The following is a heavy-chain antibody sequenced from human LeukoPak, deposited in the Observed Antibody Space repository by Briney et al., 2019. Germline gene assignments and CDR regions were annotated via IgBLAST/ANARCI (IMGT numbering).Heavy chain of an antibody. D-gene: IGHD1-26*01. V-gene: IGHV4-34*01. CDR2: INHSEST. Sequence: SETLSLTCAVYGGSFSGYYWSWIRQPPGKGLEWIGEINHSESTNYNPSLKSRVTISVDTSKNQFSLKLSSVTAADTAVYYCARVRGVDTSGSYRNYYYYMDVWGKGTTVTVSS. J-gene: IGHJ6*03. CDR3: ARVRGVDTSGSYRNYYYYMDV. CDR1: GGSFSGYY.